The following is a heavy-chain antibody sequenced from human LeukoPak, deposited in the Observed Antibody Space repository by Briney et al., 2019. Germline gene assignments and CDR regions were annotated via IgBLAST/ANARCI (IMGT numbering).Heavy chain of an antibody. CDR3: ARRRYYDSTGYFE. Sequence: PSETLSLTCTVSGDFISSSSYYWGWIRQPPGKGLEWIGDIYYTGKNYYNPSLKSRVFISIDTSKNYFSLNLNFVTAADTAVYYCARRRYYDSTGYFEWGRGALVTVSS. J-gene: IGHJ1*01. D-gene: IGHD3-22*01. CDR2: IYYTGKN. CDR1: GDFISSSSYY. V-gene: IGHV4-39*02.